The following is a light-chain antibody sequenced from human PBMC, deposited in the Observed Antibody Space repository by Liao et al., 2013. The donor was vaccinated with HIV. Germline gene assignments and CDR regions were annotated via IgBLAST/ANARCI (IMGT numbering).Light chain of an antibody. V-gene: IGLV3-21*01. Sequence: SYELTQPPSVSVAPGKTARIPCGGNNIGSKTVHWYQQKPGQAPVLVIYYDSDRPSGIPERFSGSNFGNTATLTISGTQAVDEADYYCQAWDTTSYVVFGGGTKLTVL. CDR3: QAWDTTSYVV. J-gene: IGLJ2*01. CDR1: NIGSKT. CDR2: YDS.